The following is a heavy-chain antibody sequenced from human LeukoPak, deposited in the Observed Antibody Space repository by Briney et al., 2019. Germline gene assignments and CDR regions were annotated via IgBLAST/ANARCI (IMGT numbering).Heavy chain of an antibody. CDR3: ARDIRPPTAGSTGGFDP. CDR1: GGPIDQSFYL. V-gene: IGHV4-39*07. D-gene: IGHD3-3*01. Sequence: SQTMSLTCGVSGGPIDQSFYLWGWIRQTPGKGLEWIASVYHTGSTHYNPSIRSRVCMSVDSSKNQFSLKLSCGTGADTAVYCCARDIRPPTAGSTGGFDPWGQGILVSVSS. J-gene: IGHJ5*02. CDR2: VYHTGST.